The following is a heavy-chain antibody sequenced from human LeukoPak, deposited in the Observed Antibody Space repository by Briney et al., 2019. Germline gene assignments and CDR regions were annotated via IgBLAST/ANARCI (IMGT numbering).Heavy chain of an antibody. D-gene: IGHD1-26*01. CDR1: GYTFTSYG. CDR2: IIPILGTA. V-gene: IGHV1-69*05. J-gene: IGHJ6*03. CDR3: ARVALGATSYYYMDV. Sequence: GASVKVSCKASGYTFTSYGISWVRQAPGQGLEWMGGIIPILGTANYAQKFQGRVTITTDESTSTAYMELSSLRSEDTAVYYCARVALGATSYYYMDVWGKGTTVTVSS.